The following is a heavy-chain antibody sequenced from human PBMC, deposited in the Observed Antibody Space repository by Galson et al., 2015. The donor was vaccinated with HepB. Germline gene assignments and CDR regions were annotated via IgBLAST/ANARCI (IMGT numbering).Heavy chain of an antibody. CDR2: IWYDGSNK. D-gene: IGHD3-22*01. CDR1: GFTFSSYG. Sequence: SLRLSCAASGFTFSSYGMHWVRQAPGKGLEWVAVIWYDGSNKYYADSVKGRFTISRDNSKNTLYLQMNSLRAEDTAVYYCARAPYYYDSSGYYRSYWYFDLWGRGTLVTVPS. V-gene: IGHV3-33*01. J-gene: IGHJ2*01. CDR3: ARAPYYYDSSGYYRSYWYFDL.